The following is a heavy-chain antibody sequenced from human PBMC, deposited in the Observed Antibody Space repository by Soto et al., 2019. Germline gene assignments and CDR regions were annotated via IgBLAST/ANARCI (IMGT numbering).Heavy chain of an antibody. CDR2: IYYSGST. V-gene: IGHV4-39*01. D-gene: IGHD2-8*01. Sequence: PSETLSLTCTVSGGSISSSSYYWGWIRQPPGKGLEWIGSIYYSGSTYYNPSLKSRVTISVDTSKNQFSLKLSSVTAADTAVYYCARRGYYAISAFDIWGQGTRVT. CDR3: ARRGYYAISAFDI. CDR1: GGSISSSSYY. J-gene: IGHJ3*02.